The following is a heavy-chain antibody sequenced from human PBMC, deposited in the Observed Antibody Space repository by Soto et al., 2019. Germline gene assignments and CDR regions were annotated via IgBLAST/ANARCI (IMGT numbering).Heavy chain of an antibody. J-gene: IGHJ6*02. CDR3: ARQVCSGGSCYSGHGGMDV. D-gene: IGHD2-15*01. V-gene: IGHV4-39*01. Sequence: LSLTCTVSGGSISSSSYYWGWIRQPPGKGLEWIGSIYYSGSTYYNPSLKSRVTISVDTSKNQFSLKLSSVTAADTAVYYCARQVCSGGSCYSGHGGMDVWGQGTTVTAP. CDR2: IYYSGST. CDR1: GGSISSSSYY.